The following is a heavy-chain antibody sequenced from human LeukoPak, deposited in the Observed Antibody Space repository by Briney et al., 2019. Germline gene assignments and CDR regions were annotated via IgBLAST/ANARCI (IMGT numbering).Heavy chain of an antibody. V-gene: IGHV4-59*01. Sequence: PSETLSLTCTVSGGSINGYYWTWIRQPPGKGLEWIGYISDSGSTNYNPSLKSRLTMSVDSSNSDFSLRLNSVTAADTAVYYCARVFRGAVTSNWFDPWGQGTLVTVSS. CDR3: ARVFRGAVTSNWFDP. CDR1: GGSINGYY. J-gene: IGHJ5*02. CDR2: ISDSGST. D-gene: IGHD4-17*01.